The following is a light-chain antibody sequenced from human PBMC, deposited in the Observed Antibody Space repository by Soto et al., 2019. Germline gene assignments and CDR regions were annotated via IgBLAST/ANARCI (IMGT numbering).Light chain of an antibody. J-gene: IGLJ2*01. CDR1: SSDVGGYNY. V-gene: IGLV2-8*01. CDR2: EVN. CDR3: SSYAGSNNLV. Sequence: QSALTQPPSASGSPGLSVTISCTGTSSDVGGYNYVSWYQQHPGKAPKLMIYEVNKRPSGVPDRFSGSKSGNSASLTVSGLQAEDEADYYCSSYAGSNNLVFGGGTKLTVL.